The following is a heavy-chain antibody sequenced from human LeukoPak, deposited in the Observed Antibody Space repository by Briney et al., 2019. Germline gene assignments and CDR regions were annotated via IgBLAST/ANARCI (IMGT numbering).Heavy chain of an antibody. D-gene: IGHD2-15*01. V-gene: IGHV3-9*01. CDR3: AKEISGGDGMDV. CDR2: ISWNSGSI. J-gene: IGHJ6*02. CDR1: GFTFDDYA. Sequence: GRSLRLSCAASGFTFDDYAMHWVRQAPGKGLEWVSGISWNSGSIGYADSVKGRFTISRDNAKNSLYLQMNSLRAEGTALYYCAKEISGGDGMDVWGQGTTVTVSS.